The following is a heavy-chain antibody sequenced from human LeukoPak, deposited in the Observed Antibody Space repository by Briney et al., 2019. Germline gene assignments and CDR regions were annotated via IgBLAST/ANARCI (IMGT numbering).Heavy chain of an antibody. Sequence: SETLSLTCAVSGYSISSGYYWGWIRQPPGKGLEWIGSIYHSGSTYYNPSLKSRVTISVDTSKNQFSLKLSSVTAADTAVYYCAREECTNGVCYTGIDYWGQGTLATVSS. J-gene: IGHJ4*02. CDR1: GYSISSGYY. V-gene: IGHV4-38-2*02. CDR2: IYHSGST. CDR3: AREECTNGVCYTGIDY. D-gene: IGHD2-8*01.